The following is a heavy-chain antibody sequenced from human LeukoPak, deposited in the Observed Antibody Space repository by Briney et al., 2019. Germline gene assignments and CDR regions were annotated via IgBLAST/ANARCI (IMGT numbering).Heavy chain of an antibody. CDR1: GFTVSSNY. V-gene: IGHV3-53*01. CDR2: IYSGGST. CDR3: ASTPYSSGWYDWFDP. Sequence: GGSLRLSCAASGFTVSSNYMSWVRQAPGKGLEWVSVIYSGGSTYYADSVKGRFTISRHNSKNTLYLQMNSLRAEDTAVYYCASTPYSSGWYDWFDPWGQGTLVTVSS. D-gene: IGHD6-19*01. J-gene: IGHJ5*02.